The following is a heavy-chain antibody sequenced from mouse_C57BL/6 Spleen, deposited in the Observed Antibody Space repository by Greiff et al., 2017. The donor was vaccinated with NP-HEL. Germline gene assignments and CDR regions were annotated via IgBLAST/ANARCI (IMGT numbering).Heavy chain of an antibody. V-gene: IGHV1-15*01. CDR2: IDPETGGT. CDR1: GYTFTDYE. CDR3: TRWYFDV. Sequence: VQLQESGAELVRPGASVTLSCKASGYTFTDYEMHWVKQTPVHGLEWIGAIDPETGGTAYNQKFKGKAILTADKSSSTAYMELRSLTSEDSAVYYCTRWYFDVWGTGTTVTVSS. J-gene: IGHJ1*03.